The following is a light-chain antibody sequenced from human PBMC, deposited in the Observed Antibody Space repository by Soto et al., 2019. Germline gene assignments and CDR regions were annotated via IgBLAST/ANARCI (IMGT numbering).Light chain of an antibody. CDR1: QSVSSS. J-gene: IGKJ2*01. CDR2: GSS. Sequence: EVVMTQSPATLSVSPGERATLSCRASQSVSSSLAWYQQKPGLPPTLLIHGSSTRATGVPARFSGSGSVTEFTLTISSLQSEDFAVYYCQQYKNWPPYTFGQGTKLEIK. CDR3: QQYKNWPPYT. V-gene: IGKV3-15*01.